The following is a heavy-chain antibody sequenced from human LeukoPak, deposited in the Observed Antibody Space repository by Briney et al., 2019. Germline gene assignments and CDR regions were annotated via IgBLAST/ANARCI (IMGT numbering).Heavy chain of an antibody. Sequence: ASVKVSCKASGYTFTSYVMHWVRQAPGQRLEWMGWINAGNGNTKYSQKFQGRVTITRDTSASTVYMELSSLRSEDTAVYYCARAQWLGDIFDYWAQGTLVTVSS. CDR2: INAGNGNT. J-gene: IGHJ4*02. V-gene: IGHV1-3*01. D-gene: IGHD6-19*01. CDR3: ARAQWLGDIFDY. CDR1: GYTFTSYV.